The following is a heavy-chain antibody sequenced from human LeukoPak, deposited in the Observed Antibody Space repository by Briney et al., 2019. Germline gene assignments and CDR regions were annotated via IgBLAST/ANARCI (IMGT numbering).Heavy chain of an antibody. D-gene: IGHD4-23*01. J-gene: IGHJ4*02. CDR3: ARGWLAETTVVTPCNY. V-gene: IGHV1-69*01. Sequence: ASVKVSCKASGGIFISYAISWVRQAPGQGLEWMGGIIPIFGTANYAQKFQGRVTITAVESMSTAYMELSSLRSEDTAVYYCARGWLAETTVVTPCNYWGQGTLVTVSS. CDR1: GGIFISYA. CDR2: IIPIFGTA.